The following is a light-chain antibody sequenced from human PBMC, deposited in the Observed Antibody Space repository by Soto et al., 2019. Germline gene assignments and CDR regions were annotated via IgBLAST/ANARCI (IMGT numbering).Light chain of an antibody. J-gene: IGKJ1*01. CDR1: QSVSSN. CDR3: QQYYNSPT. CDR2: GTS. Sequence: EMVMTQSPATLSVSPGERATLSCRASQSVSSNLAWYQLKFGQAPRLLIYGTSTRATGIPARFSGSGSGTDFTLTISSLQSEDFAVYFCQQYYNSPTFGQGTKVDIK. V-gene: IGKV3D-15*01.